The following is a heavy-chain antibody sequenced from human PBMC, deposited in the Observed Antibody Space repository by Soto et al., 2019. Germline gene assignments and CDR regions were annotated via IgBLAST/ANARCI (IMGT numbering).Heavy chain of an antibody. CDR2: ISGSGGST. CDR1: GFTFSSYA. V-gene: IGHV3-23*01. D-gene: IGHD3-22*01. CDR3: AKEKTAINMIVVVMGAFDY. J-gene: IGHJ4*02. Sequence: PGGSLRLSCAASGFTFSSYAMSWVRQAPGKGLEWVSAISGSGGSTYYADSVKGRFTISRDNSKNTLYLQMNSLRAEDTAVYYCAKEKTAINMIVVVMGAFDYWGQGTLVTVSS.